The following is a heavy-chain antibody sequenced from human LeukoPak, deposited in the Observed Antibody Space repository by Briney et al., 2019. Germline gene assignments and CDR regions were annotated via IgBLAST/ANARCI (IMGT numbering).Heavy chain of an antibody. CDR1: GFTFSSYS. Sequence: GGSLRLSCAASGFTFSSYSMNWVRQAPGKGLEWVSYISSSSSTIYYADSVKGRFTISGDNAKNSLYLQMNSLRAEDTAVYYCARDLGIVGATTSCRDWGQGTLVTVSS. CDR3: ARDLGIVGATTSCRD. CDR2: ISSSSSTI. J-gene: IGHJ4*02. D-gene: IGHD1-26*01. V-gene: IGHV3-48*01.